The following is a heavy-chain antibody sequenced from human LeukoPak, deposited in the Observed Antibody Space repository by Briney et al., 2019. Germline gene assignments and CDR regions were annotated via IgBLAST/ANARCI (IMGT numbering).Heavy chain of an antibody. D-gene: IGHD5-24*01. V-gene: IGHV1-69*13. CDR1: GGTFSSYA. Sequence: ASVKVSCKASGGTFSSYAISWVRQAPGQGLEWMGGIIPIFGTANYAQKFQGRVTITADESTSTAYMELSSLRSEDTAVYYCARGGPGATNDPGFDYWGQGTLVTVSS. J-gene: IGHJ4*02. CDR3: ARGGPGATNDPGFDY. CDR2: IIPIFGTA.